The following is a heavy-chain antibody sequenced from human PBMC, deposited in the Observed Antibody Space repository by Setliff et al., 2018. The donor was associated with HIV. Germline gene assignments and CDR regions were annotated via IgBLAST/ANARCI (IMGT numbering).Heavy chain of an antibody. D-gene: IGHD1-26*01. CDR1: GFTFSPYW. Sequence: AGGSLRLSCAASGFTFSPYWMHWVRQAPGKGLVWVSRINSDGNSTTYADSVKGRFTISRDNAKNTLYLQMDSLRAEDTAVYYCARSTTHFYYYYMDVWGKGTTVTVSS. CDR2: INSDGNST. J-gene: IGHJ6*03. CDR3: ARSTTHFYYYYMDV. V-gene: IGHV3-74*01.